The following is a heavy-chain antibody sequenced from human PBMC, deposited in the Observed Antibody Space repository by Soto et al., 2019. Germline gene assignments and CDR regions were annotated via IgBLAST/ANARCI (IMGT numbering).Heavy chain of an antibody. CDR2: INAGNGNT. J-gene: IGHJ6*03. Sequence: QVQLVQSGAEVKKPGASVKGSCKASGYTFTRYSMHWVRQAPGQRLEWVGWINAGNGNTKYSQKFQGRVTITRDTSASTAYMELSSLRSEDTAVYYCARESMLIPSHSKHYYYYYYMEVWGKGTTVTVS. V-gene: IGHV1-3*01. D-gene: IGHD2-2*01. CDR1: GYTFTRYS. CDR3: ARESMLIPSHSKHYYYYYYMEV.